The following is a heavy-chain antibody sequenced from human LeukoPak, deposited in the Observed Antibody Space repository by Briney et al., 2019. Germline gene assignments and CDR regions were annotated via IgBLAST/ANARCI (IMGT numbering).Heavy chain of an antibody. D-gene: IGHD2-21*01. CDR3: ARDTAVVVSVSDAFDI. CDR1: GFTFSSYS. V-gene: IGHV3-33*08. CDR2: IWYDGSNK. Sequence: GGSLRLSCAASGFTFSSYSMNWVRQAPGKGLEWVAVIWYDGSNKYYADSVKGRFTISRDNSKNTLYLQMNSLRAEDTAVYYCARDTAVVVSVSDAFDIWGQGTMVTVSS. J-gene: IGHJ3*02.